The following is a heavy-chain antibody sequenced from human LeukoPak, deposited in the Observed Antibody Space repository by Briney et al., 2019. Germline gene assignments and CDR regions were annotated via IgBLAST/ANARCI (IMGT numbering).Heavy chain of an antibody. V-gene: IGHV4-34*01. CDR1: GGSFSGYY. J-gene: IGHJ6*02. Sequence: SETLSLTCAVYGGSFSGYYWSWIRQPPGKGLGWIGEINHSGSTNYNPSLKSRVTISVDTSKNQFSLKLSSATAADTAVYYCAREFVTMVRGVIINYYGMDVWGQGTTVTVSS. CDR3: AREFVTMVRGVIINYYGMDV. D-gene: IGHD3-10*01. CDR2: INHSGST.